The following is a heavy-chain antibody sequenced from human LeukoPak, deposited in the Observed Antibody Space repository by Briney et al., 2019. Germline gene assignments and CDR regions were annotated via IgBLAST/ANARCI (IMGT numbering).Heavy chain of an antibody. V-gene: IGHV3-20*04. Sequence: GGSLRLSCAASGFTFDDHGMSWVRQPPGKGLEWVSCISSSGSHIYSVDSVKGRFAIFRDNAKNSLYLQMNSLRAEDTALYYCARGCFGELLFDHWGQGTLVTVPS. D-gene: IGHD3-10*01. CDR2: ISSSGSHI. CDR3: ARGCFGELLFDH. CDR1: GFTFDDHG. J-gene: IGHJ4*02.